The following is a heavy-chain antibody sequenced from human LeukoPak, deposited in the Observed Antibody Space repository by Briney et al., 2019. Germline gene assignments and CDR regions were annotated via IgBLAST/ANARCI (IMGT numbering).Heavy chain of an antibody. CDR3: ARGLNNRKSGRRFDVFEI. J-gene: IGHJ3*02. CDR1: GGSISTYY. D-gene: IGHD1-14*01. CDR2: VYYSGST. Sequence: SETLSLTCTVSGGSISTYYWSWIRQPPGKGLEWIGYVYYSGSTNYNPSLKSRVTIAADTSKNQCYLRLRSVTAADTAVYYCARGLNNRKSGRRFDVFEIWGQGTMVTVSS. V-gene: IGHV4-59*01.